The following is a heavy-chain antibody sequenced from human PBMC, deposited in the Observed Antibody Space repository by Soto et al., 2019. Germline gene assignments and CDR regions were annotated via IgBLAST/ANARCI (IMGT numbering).Heavy chain of an antibody. D-gene: IGHD3-3*01. CDR1: GFTFSSCA. Sequence: PGRPLRLSCAASGFTFSSCAMHLVRQAPGKGLEWVALISYDGSNKYYADSVKGRFTISRDNSKNTLYLQMNSLRAEDTAVYYCARDKRDLRFLEWSYYFDYWGQGTLVTVSS. CDR3: ARDKRDLRFLEWSYYFDY. V-gene: IGHV3-30-3*01. J-gene: IGHJ4*02. CDR2: ISYDGSNK.